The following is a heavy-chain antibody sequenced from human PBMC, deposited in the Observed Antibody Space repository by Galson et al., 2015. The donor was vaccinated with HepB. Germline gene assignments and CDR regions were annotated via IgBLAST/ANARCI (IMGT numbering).Heavy chain of an antibody. J-gene: IGHJ3*02. CDR1: GYTFTSYG. CDR2: ISAYNGNT. CDR3: ARDLPAAALLNDAFDI. D-gene: IGHD6-13*01. V-gene: IGHV1-18*04. Sequence: SVKVSCKASGYTFTSYGISWVRQAPGQGLEWVGWISAYNGNTNYAQKLQGRVTMTTDTSTSTAYMELRSLRSDDTAVYYCARDLPAAALLNDAFDIWGQGTMVTVSS.